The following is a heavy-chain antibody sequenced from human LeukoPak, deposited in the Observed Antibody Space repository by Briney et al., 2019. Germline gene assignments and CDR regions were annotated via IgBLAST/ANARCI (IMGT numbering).Heavy chain of an antibody. Sequence: ASVKVSCKASGYTFTGYYMHWVRQAPGQGLEWMGWINPNSGGTNYARKFQGRVTMTRDTSISTAYMELSRLRSDDTAVYYCARDFYYDSSVWFDPWGQGTLVTVSS. D-gene: IGHD3-22*01. CDR3: ARDFYYDSSVWFDP. J-gene: IGHJ5*02. V-gene: IGHV1-2*02. CDR1: GYTFTGYY. CDR2: INPNSGGT.